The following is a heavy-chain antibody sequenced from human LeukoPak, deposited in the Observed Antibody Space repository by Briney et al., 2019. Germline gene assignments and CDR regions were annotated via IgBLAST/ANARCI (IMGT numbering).Heavy chain of an antibody. CDR2: INHSGST. CDR1: GGSFSGYD. Sequence: PSETLSLTCSVYGGSFSGYDWTWIRQPPGKGLEWIGEINHSGSTNHNPSLKSRVTISVDTSKNQFSLKLSSVTAADTAVYYCARHRYDYVWGSYHLTDYWGQGTLVTVSS. CDR3: ARHRYDYVWGSYHLTDY. J-gene: IGHJ4*02. V-gene: IGHV4-34*01. D-gene: IGHD3-16*02.